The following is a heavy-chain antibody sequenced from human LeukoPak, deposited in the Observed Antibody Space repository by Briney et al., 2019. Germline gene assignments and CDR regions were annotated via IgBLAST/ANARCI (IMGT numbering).Heavy chain of an antibody. D-gene: IGHD2-8*02. CDR1: GFSCSDYY. CDR2: ISSRSTYI. CDR3: ARGGTGAFDY. J-gene: IGHJ4*02. Sequence: GGSLRLSCTASGFSCSDYYMSWIRQAPGKGLEWISYISSRSTYISDADSVKGRFTISRDNAKNLLFLQMNSLRVEDTALYYCARGGTGAFDYWGQGILVTVSS. V-gene: IGHV3-11*06.